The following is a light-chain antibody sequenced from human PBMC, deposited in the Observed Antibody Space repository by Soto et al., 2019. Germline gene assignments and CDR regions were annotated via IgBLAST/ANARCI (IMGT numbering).Light chain of an antibody. CDR1: QSVSSN. CDR2: GAS. CDR3: QQYNNWPLT. J-gene: IGKJ5*01. Sequence: EIVMTQSPATLSVSPGERATLSCRASQSVSSNLAWYQQKPGQAPRLLIYGASTRATGIPARFSGSGSGTEFTPTISSLQSEDFAVYWCQQYNNWPLTFGPGTRLEI. V-gene: IGKV3-15*01.